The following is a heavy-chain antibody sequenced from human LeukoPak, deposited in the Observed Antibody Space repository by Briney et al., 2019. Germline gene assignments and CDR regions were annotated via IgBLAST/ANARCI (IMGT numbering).Heavy chain of an antibody. D-gene: IGHD5-18*01. J-gene: IGHJ4*02. CDR2: ISVSGGTT. V-gene: IGHV3-23*01. CDR1: GSPFSSYA. Sequence: GGSLRPSCAASGSPFSSYAMSWVRQAPGKGLEWVSAISVSGGTTYYADSVKGRFTISRDSSKNTVSLQMNRLRAEDTALYYCAKGGLIVGYRYSSWGQGTLVTVSS. CDR3: AKGGLIVGYRYSS.